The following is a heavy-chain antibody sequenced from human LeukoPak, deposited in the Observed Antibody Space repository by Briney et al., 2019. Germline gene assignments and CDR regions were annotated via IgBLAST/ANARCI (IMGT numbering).Heavy chain of an antibody. CDR3: ARSPRCSRLNRG. D-gene: IGHD6-13*01. CDR2: ISSSSSYI. J-gene: IGHJ4*02. CDR1: GFTFSTYS. V-gene: IGHV3-21*01. Sequence: TGGSLRLSCATSGFTFSTYSMNWVRQAPGKGLEWVSSISSSSSYIYYADSVKGRFTISRDNAKNSLYLQMNSLRAEDTALYYCARSPRCSRLNRGWGQGTLVTVSS.